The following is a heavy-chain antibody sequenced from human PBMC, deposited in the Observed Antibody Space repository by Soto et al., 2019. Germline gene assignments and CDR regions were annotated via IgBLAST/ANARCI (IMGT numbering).Heavy chain of an antibody. CDR3: TRVASYSSGWYGPLISPCFDY. CDR2: IRSKAYGGTT. D-gene: IGHD6-19*01. CDR1: GFTFGDYA. Sequence: GGSLRLSCTASGFTFGDYAMSWFRQAPGKGLEWVGFIRSKAYGGTTEYAASVKGRFTISRDDSKSIAYLQMNSLKTEDTAVYYCTRVASYSSGWYGPLISPCFDYWGQGQWSPSPQ. V-gene: IGHV3-49*03. J-gene: IGHJ4*02.